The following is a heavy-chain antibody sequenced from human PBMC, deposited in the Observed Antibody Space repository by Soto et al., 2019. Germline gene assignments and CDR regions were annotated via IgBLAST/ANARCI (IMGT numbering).Heavy chain of an antibody. Sequence: SETLSLTCTVSGGSINSYYWSWIRQPPGKGLEWIGYIYYSGSTNYNPSLKSRVTISVDTSKNQFSLKLSSVTAADTAVYYCARGEGGYGDSYYYGMDVWGQGTTVTVSS. CDR1: GGSINSYY. V-gene: IGHV4-59*01. CDR2: IYYSGST. D-gene: IGHD5-12*01. J-gene: IGHJ6*02. CDR3: ARGEGGYGDSYYYGMDV.